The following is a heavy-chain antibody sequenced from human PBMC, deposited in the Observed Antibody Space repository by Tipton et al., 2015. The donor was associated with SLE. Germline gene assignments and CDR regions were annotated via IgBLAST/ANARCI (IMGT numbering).Heavy chain of an antibody. D-gene: IGHD3-16*01. CDR1: GYSIRSGYY. V-gene: IGHV4-38-2*02. Sequence: TLSLTCTVSGYSIRSGYYWGWIRQPPGKGLEWIGSIYYSGSTNYNPSLKSRVTISVDTSKNRFSLKLSSVTAADTAVYYCARGYVGEDYWGQGTLVTVSS. CDR2: IYYSGST. CDR3: ARGYVGEDY. J-gene: IGHJ4*02.